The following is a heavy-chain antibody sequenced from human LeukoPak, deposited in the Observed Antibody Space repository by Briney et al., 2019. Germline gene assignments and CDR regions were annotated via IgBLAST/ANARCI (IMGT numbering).Heavy chain of an antibody. Sequence: PSETLSLTCIVSGGSISSYYWSWIRQPPGKGLEWIGYIYYSGSTNYNPSLKSRVTISVDTSKKQFSLRLSSVTAADTAVYYFARGFEILTGYFYYYDYWGQGTLVTVSS. CDR1: GGSISSYY. D-gene: IGHD3-9*01. J-gene: IGHJ4*02. CDR3: ARGFEILTGYFYYYDY. CDR2: IYYSGST. V-gene: IGHV4-59*01.